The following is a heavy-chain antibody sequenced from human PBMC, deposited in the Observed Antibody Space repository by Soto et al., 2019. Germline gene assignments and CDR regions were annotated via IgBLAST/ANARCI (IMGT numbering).Heavy chain of an antibody. J-gene: IGHJ5*02. CDR2: IYYSGST. V-gene: IGHV4-59*01. D-gene: IGHD1-7*01. Sequence: ASETLSLTCTVSGGSISSYYCSRIRQPPGKGLEWIGYIYYSGSTNYNPSLKSRVTISVDTSKNQFSLKLSSVTAADTAVYYCARGTDNWNYNNWFDPWGQGTLVTVSS. CDR3: ARGTDNWNYNNWFDP. CDR1: GGSISSYY.